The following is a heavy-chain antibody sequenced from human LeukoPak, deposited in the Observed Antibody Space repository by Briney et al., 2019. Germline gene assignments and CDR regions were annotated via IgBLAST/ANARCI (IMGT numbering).Heavy chain of an antibody. CDR3: AGERGEEYSSGWYKTNFFDN. D-gene: IGHD6-19*01. CDR1: GGSFSGYY. V-gene: IGHV4-34*01. Sequence: SEALSLTCAVYGGSFSGYYWSWIRQPPGKGLEWIGEINHSGSTKYNSSLKSRVTISEDTSKNQFSLKLTSVTGADTAVYYCAGERGEEYSSGWYKTNFFDNWGQGIRVTVSS. J-gene: IGHJ4*02. CDR2: INHSGST.